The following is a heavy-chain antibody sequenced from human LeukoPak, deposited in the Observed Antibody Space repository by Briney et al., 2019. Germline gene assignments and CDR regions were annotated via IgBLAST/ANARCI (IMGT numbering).Heavy chain of an antibody. Sequence: GGSLRLSCTTSGFTFSTSCLNWVRQAPGKGLEWVASIGPAGFDRYHADSMKGRFTISRDNANNSLYLQMDSLRAEDTAVYYCATETNGRQYDYWGQGTLLTVSS. J-gene: IGHJ4*02. CDR3: ATETNGRQYDY. CDR2: IGPAGFDR. CDR1: GFTFSTSC. D-gene: IGHD1-14*01. V-gene: IGHV3-21*06.